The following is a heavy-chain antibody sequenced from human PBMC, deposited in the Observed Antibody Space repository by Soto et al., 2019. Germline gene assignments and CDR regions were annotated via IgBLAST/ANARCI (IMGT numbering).Heavy chain of an antibody. D-gene: IGHD3-10*01. CDR2: LNTGDGNT. CDR3: ARGENYGSAREVCDH. Sequence: QVLLVQSGAEVKKPGASVKVSCKASGYSFSTYGVSWVRQAPGQGLEWMGWLNTGDGNTAYAQKLQGRITLTTDTSTTTAYMELRSLRSADTAIYYCARGENYGSAREVCDHWGQGTRVTGSS. J-gene: IGHJ4*02. V-gene: IGHV1-18*04. CDR1: GYSFSTYG.